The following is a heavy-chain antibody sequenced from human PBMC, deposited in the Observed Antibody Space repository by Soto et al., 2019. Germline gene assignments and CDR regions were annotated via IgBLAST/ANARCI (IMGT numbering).Heavy chain of an antibody. Sequence: SETLSLTCTVSGGSISSYYWSWIRQPPGKGLEWIGYIYYSGSTNYNPSLKSRVTISVDTSKNQFSLKLSSVTAADTAVYYCARGRRSVTTSYYYYYYMDVWGKGTTVTVSS. J-gene: IGHJ6*03. CDR2: IYYSGST. CDR3: ARGRRSVTTSYYYYYYMDV. CDR1: GGSISSYY. V-gene: IGHV4-59*01. D-gene: IGHD4-17*01.